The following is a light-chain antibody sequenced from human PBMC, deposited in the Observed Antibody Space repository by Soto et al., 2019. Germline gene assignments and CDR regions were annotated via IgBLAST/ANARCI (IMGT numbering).Light chain of an antibody. CDR2: DAS. J-gene: IGKJ1*01. CDR3: QQYESYSWT. CDR1: QSVSRN. V-gene: IGKV3-11*01. Sequence: EIVLTQSPATLCLSPGERATLSCRASQSVSRNLAWYQQKPGQAPRLLIYDASNRATGIPARFSGSGSGTEFTLTISSLQPDDSATYYCQQYESYSWTFGQGTKVDIK.